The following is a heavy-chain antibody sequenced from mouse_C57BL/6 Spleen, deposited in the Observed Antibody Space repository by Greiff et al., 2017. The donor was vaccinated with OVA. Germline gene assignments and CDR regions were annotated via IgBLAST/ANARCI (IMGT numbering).Heavy chain of an antibody. V-gene: IGHV1-74*01. J-gene: IGHJ4*01. CDR1: GYTFTSYW. CDR3: AIGGGYGNYGAMDY. D-gene: IGHD2-1*01. Sequence: QVQLRQPGAELVKPGASVKVSCKASGYTFTSYWMHWVKQRPGQGLEWIGRIHPSDSDTNYNQKFKGKATLTVDKSSSTAYMQLSSLTSEDSAVYYCAIGGGYGNYGAMDYWGQGTSVTVSS. CDR2: IHPSDSDT.